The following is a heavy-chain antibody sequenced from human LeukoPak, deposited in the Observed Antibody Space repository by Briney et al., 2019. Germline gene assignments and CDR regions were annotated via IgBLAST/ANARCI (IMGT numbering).Heavy chain of an antibody. CDR2: ISAYNGNT. D-gene: IGHD6-19*01. V-gene: IGHV1-18*01. Sequence: GASVKVSRKASGYTFTSYGISWVRQAPGQGLEWMGWISAYNGNTNYAQKLQGRVTMTTDTSTSTAYMELRSLRSDDTAVYYCAREGFGYSSGWYGYWGQGTLVTVSS. J-gene: IGHJ4*02. CDR3: AREGFGYSSGWYGY. CDR1: GYTFTSYG.